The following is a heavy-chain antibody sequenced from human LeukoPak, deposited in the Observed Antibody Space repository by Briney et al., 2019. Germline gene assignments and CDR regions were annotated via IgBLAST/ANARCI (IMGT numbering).Heavy chain of an antibody. CDR3: ARVLMSGGIAAVFYYYYGMGV. CDR2: ISYDGSNK. D-gene: IGHD6-25*01. J-gene: IGHJ6*02. CDR1: GFTFSSYA. Sequence: GRSLRLSCAASGFTFSSYAMHWVRQAPGKELEWVAVISYDGSNKYYADSVKGRFTISRDNSKNTLYLQMNSLRAEDTAVYYCARVLMSGGIAAVFYYYYGMGVWGQGTTVTVSS. V-gene: IGHV3-30-3*01.